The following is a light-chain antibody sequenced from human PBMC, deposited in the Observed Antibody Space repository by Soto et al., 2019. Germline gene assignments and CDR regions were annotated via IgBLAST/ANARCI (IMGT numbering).Light chain of an antibody. J-gene: IGKJ1*01. V-gene: IGKV3-11*01. CDR1: QSIGLA. Sequence: EIVLTQSPATLSLSPGERATLSCRASQSIGLAIAWYQHKPGQAPRLLIFDASQRATGIPARFRGSRSGTDFTLSISSLEPKDVVVYYCQQRTDRPPWTFGQGTKVESK. CDR2: DAS. CDR3: QQRTDRPPWT.